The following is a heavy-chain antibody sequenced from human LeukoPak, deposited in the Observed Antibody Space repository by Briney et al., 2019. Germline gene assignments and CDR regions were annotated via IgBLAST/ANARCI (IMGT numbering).Heavy chain of an antibody. CDR1: GFSLSTSGMY. CDR3: ARMRRYSSSWYPTDY. V-gene: IGHV2-70*11. CDR2: IDWDDAK. D-gene: IGHD6-13*01. J-gene: IGHJ4*02. Sequence: SGPTLVNPTQTLTLTCTFSGFSLSTSGMYVSWIRQPPGKALEWLARIDWDDAKSYSPSLKTRLTISKDTSKNQVVLTMTNMDPVDTATYYCARMRRYSSSWYPTDYWGQGTLVTVSS.